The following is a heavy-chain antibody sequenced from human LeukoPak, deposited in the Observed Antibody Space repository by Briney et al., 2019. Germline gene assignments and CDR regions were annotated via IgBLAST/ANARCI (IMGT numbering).Heavy chain of an antibody. V-gene: IGHV3-7*03. CDR3: AKPARTDAFDI. CDR1: GFTFSDFW. CDR2: IKEDGSEE. J-gene: IGHJ3*02. D-gene: IGHD1-14*01. Sequence: GGSLRLSCAASGFTFSDFWMSWVRQTPGQGLEWVGNIKEDGSEEYYAGSVKGRFTISRDNSKNTLYLQMNSLRAEDTAVYYCAKPARTDAFDIWGQGTMITVSS.